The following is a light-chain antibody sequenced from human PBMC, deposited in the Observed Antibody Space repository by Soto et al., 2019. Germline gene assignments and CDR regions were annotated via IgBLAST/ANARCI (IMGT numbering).Light chain of an antibody. J-gene: IGKJ4*01. CDR3: QQRINWPLT. Sequence: EIVLTQSPATLSLSPGERATLSCRASQSISSYLAWYQQKPGQAPRLLIYDASNRATGIPARFSGIGSGADFTLTISSLEPEDFAVYYCQQRINWPLTVGGGTKVEIK. CDR2: DAS. CDR1: QSISSY. V-gene: IGKV3-11*01.